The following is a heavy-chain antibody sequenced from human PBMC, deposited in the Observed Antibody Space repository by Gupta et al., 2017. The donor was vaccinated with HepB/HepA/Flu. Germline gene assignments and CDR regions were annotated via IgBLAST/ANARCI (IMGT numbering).Heavy chain of an antibody. J-gene: IGHJ4*02. CDR1: GFTCSAHG. CDR3: ARVPGADAAMAH. Sequence: QVRLVVSGGGVVQPGRSLRLCCAPSGFTCSAHGMHWVRQAPGKGLEWGAVIWLKEEHKFYADSVRGGFTISREKSGNTLSLQRDSRRAEDTAVYYCARVPGADAAMAHWGRGTLVPVSS. D-gene: IGHD3-10*01. CDR2: IWLKEEHK. V-gene: IGHV3-33*01.